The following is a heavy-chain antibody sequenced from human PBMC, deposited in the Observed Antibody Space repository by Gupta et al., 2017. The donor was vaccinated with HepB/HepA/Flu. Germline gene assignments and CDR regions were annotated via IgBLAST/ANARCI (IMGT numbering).Heavy chain of an antibody. J-gene: IGHJ4*01. CDR3: ARDRDELDY. CDR2: INPYRGGT. Sequence: QVQLVQSGAEVTKPGASVTVPCKDSGYTFPGYYLHWVRRAPGQGREWMGWINPYRGGTNDAQKVQGRVTMTRDLAISTAYRELSRLRSDDTAVYYCARDRDELDYWCHGTLVTVSS. V-gene: IGHV1-2*02. CDR1: GYTFPGYY.